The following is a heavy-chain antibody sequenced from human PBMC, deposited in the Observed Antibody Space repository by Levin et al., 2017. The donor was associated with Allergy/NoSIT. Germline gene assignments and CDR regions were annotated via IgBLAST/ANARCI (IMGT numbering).Heavy chain of an antibody. V-gene: IGHV4-4*02. D-gene: IGHD2-8*01. CDR3: ARFNGPIPAPMMYEYYYYGMDG. Sequence: PGGSLRLSCAVSGGSISSSNWWSWVRQPPGKGLEWIGEIYHSGSTNYNPSLKSRVTISVDKSKNQFSLKLSSVTAADTAVYYCARFNGPIPAPMMYEYYYYGMDGWGQGTTVTVSS. J-gene: IGHJ6*02. CDR2: IYHSGST. CDR1: GGSISSSNW.